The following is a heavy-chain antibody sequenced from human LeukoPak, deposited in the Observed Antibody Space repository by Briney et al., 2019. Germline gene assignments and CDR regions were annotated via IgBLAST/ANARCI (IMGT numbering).Heavy chain of an antibody. CDR2: IYYSGST. D-gene: IGHD5-12*01. Sequence: SETLSLTCTVSGGSISSSSYYWGWIRQPPGKGLEWIGNIYYSGSTYYNPSLKSRVTIDVDTSKNQFSLKLSSVTAADTAVFYCASRRGYDHFDYWGQGTLVTVSS. CDR3: ASRRGYDHFDY. CDR1: GGSISSSSYY. J-gene: IGHJ4*02. V-gene: IGHV4-39*01.